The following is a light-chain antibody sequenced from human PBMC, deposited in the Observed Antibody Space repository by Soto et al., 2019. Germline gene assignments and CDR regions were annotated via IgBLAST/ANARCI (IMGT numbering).Light chain of an antibody. CDR2: QDS. V-gene: IGLV3-1*01. Sequence: SYELTQPPSVSVSPGKTASITCSGDKLGDKYACWYQQKPGQSPVLVIYQDSKRPSGIPERFSGSNSGNTATLTISGTQAMDEADYYCQAWDSSPGVVFGGGTKVTVL. CDR3: QAWDSSPGVV. CDR1: KLGDKY. J-gene: IGLJ2*01.